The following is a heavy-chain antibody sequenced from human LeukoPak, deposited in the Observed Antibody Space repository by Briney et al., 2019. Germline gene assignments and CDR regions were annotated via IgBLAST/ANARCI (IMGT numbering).Heavy chain of an antibody. J-gene: IGHJ4*02. V-gene: IGHV3-74*01. D-gene: IGHD5-18*01. CDR2: INSDGSST. Sequence: PGGSLRLSCAASGFTFSSYWMHWVRQAPGKGLVWVSRINSDGSSTSYADSVKGRFAISRDNAKNTLYLQMNSLRAEDTAVYYCARHLSGVTGYTYGRGIDYWGQGTLVTVSS. CDR3: ARHLSGVTGYTYGRGIDY. CDR1: GFTFSSYW.